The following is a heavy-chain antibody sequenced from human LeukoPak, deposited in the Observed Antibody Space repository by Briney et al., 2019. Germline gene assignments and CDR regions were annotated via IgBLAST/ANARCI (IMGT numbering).Heavy chain of an antibody. Sequence: GGSLRLSCAAPGFTFSSYGMHWVRQAPGKGLEWVAVISYDGSNKYYADSVKGRFTISRDNSKNTLYLQMNSLRAEDTAVYYCAKDFGGYDSARFDYWGQGTLVTVSS. CDR2: ISYDGSNK. J-gene: IGHJ4*02. D-gene: IGHD5-12*01. CDR3: AKDFGGYDSARFDY. V-gene: IGHV3-30*18. CDR1: GFTFSSYG.